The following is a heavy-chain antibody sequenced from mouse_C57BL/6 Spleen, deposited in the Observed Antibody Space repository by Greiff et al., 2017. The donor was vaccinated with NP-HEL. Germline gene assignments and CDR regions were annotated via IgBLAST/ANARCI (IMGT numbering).Heavy chain of an antibody. J-gene: IGHJ2*01. CDR3: ARSYSNLYYFDY. CDR2: INPSSGYT. CDR1: GYTFTSYW. Sequence: VQLQQSGAELAKPGASVKLSCKASGYTFTSYWRHWVKQRPGRGLEWIGYINPSSGYTKYNQKFKDKATLTADKSSSTAYMQLSSLTYEDSAVYYCARSYSNLYYFDYWGQGTTLTVSS. V-gene: IGHV1-7*01. D-gene: IGHD2-5*01.